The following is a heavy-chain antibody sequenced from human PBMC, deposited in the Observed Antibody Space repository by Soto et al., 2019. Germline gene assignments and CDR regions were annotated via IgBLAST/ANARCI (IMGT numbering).Heavy chain of an antibody. D-gene: IGHD2-21*02. CDR3: THTDSRTSLAMDY. CDR1: GFSLYTGGVG. V-gene: IGHV2-5*02. Sequence: SGPTLVNPTQTLTLTCTFSGFSLYTGGVGVAWIRQPPGKALEWLALIYWDDDKRYSPSLKSRLTITKGTSKRQVVLTMTNMDPVDTATYYCTHTDSRTSLAMDYWGQGTLVTVSS. J-gene: IGHJ4*02. CDR2: IYWDDDK.